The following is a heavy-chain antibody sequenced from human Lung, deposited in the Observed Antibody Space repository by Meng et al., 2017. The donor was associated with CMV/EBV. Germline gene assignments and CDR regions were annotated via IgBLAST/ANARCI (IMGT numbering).Heavy chain of an antibody. V-gene: IGHV3-30-3*01. CDR1: GFTFSRFA. CDR3: ARGIAVAPPSD. J-gene: IGHJ4*02. Sequence: GSXRLSCAASGFTFSRFAMHWVRQAPGKGLEWVAVISHDGSNKYYADSVKGRFTISRDNSKNTLYLQMNSLRAEDTAVYHCARGIAVAPPSDWGQGTLV. CDR2: ISHDGSNK. D-gene: IGHD6-19*01.